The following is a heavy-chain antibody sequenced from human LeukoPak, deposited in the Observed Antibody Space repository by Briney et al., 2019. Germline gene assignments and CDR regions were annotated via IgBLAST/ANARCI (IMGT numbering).Heavy chain of an antibody. Sequence: PGGSLRLSCAASGFTFSSYAMTWVRQAPGKGLEWVSVISGSGGITYYADSVKGRFTTSRDNSKNTLYLQMNSLRAEDTAVYYCAVKRGGYAPSDYWGQGTLVTVSS. V-gene: IGHV3-23*01. CDR3: AVKRGGYAPSDY. D-gene: IGHD5-24*01. J-gene: IGHJ4*02. CDR1: GFTFSSYA. CDR2: ISGSGGIT.